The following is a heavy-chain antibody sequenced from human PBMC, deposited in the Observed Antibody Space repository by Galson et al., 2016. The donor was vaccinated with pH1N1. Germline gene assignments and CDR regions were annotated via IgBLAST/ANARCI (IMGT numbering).Heavy chain of an antibody. D-gene: IGHD3-3*01. CDR1: GGIFASYA. CDR2: INFIFGTA. Sequence: SVKVSCKASGGIFASYAISWVRQAPGQGLKWMGGINFIFGTASYAQSLQGRVTITADKSTTTAYMELSSLRSEDTAVYYCARDRSVYYYYGMDVWGQGTTVTVSS. V-gene: IGHV1-69*06. CDR3: ARDRSVYYYYGMDV. J-gene: IGHJ6*02.